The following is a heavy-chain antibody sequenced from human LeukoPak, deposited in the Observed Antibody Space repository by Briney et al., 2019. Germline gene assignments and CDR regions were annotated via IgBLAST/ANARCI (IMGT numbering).Heavy chain of an antibody. D-gene: IGHD4-17*01. J-gene: IGHJ1*01. Sequence: ASVKVSCKASGYTFTSYAMHWVRQAPGQRLEWMGWINAGNGNTKYSQKFQGRVTITRDTSASTAYMELSSLRSEDTAEYYCAQSPRIDYGLYLYFQHWGQGTLVTVSS. CDR3: AQSPRIDYGLYLYFQH. CDR2: INAGNGNT. V-gene: IGHV1-3*01. CDR1: GYTFTSYA.